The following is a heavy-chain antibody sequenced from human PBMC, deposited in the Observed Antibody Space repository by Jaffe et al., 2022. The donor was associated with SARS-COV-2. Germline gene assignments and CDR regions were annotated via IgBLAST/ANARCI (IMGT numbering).Heavy chain of an antibody. Sequence: QLQLQESGPGLVKPSETLSLTCTVSGDSIRFNTYYWGWIRQPPGKGLEWIGSVNSGGRTYYNPSLESRITVSVDTSKNQFSLNLDSMTAADTAVYYCTRRRGGDSRWVDRWGQGTLVTVSS. J-gene: IGHJ5*02. D-gene: IGHD2-21*01. CDR1: GDSIRFNTYY. CDR2: VNSGGRT. CDR3: TRRRGGDSRWVDR. V-gene: IGHV4-39*01.